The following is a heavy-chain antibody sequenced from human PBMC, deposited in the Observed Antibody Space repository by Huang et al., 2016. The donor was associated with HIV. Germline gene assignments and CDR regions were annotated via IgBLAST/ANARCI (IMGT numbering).Heavy chain of an antibody. CDR2: ISYDGSNK. CDR3: AKDGADEEWDIDY. V-gene: IGHV3-30*18. D-gene: IGHD1-26*01. Sequence: VQLVESGGGVVQPGRSLRLACAASGFSFSTYGLHWVRQARGKGLGGVAVISYDGSNKYYAHSVKGRFTISRDTSENKVYLQMNSLRHEDTAVYYCAKDGADEEWDIDYWGQGTLVTVSS. CDR1: GFSFSTYG. J-gene: IGHJ4*02.